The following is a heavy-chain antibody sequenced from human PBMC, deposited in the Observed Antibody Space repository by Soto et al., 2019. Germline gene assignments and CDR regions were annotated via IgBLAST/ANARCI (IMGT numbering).Heavy chain of an antibody. CDR1: GSSFRSHA. Sequence: QVQLVESGGGVVQPGKSLRVSCEGSGSSFRSHAIHWVGQPPGKGLEWVTLISYNGGVKSYADSVKGRFTISRDNSKNTVHLQMNSLTPEDTAVYYCAKITSSGAFDVWGQGTLVIVSS. J-gene: IGHJ3*01. V-gene: IGHV3-30-3*02. CDR3: AKITSSGAFDV. CDR2: ISYNGGVK.